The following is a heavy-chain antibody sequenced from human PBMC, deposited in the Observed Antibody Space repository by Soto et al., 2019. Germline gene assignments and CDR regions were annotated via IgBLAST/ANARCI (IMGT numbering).Heavy chain of an antibody. CDR1: GFTFSSYG. D-gene: IGHD3-10*01. J-gene: IGHJ4*02. Sequence: GGSLILSCAASGFTFSSYGMHWVRQAPGKGLEWVAVISYDGSNKYYADSVKGRFTISRDNSKNTLYLQMNSLRAEDTAVYYCAKGVHYYGSGSLDYWGQGTLVTVSS. CDR3: AKGVHYYGSGSLDY. CDR2: ISYDGSNK. V-gene: IGHV3-30*18.